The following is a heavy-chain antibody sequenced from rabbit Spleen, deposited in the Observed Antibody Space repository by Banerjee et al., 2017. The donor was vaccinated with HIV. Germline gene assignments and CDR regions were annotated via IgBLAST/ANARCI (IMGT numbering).Heavy chain of an antibody. V-gene: IGHV1S40*01. J-gene: IGHJ6*01. CDR2: IYAGSSGST. CDR1: GFSFSSSYY. Sequence: QSLEESGGDLVKPGASLTLTCTASGFSFSSSYYICRVRQAPGKGLEWIACIYAGSSGSTYFANWARGRFTISNASSTTVTLQMTSLTAADTATYFCARDSGTSFSSYGMDLWGQGTLVTVS. CDR3: ARDSGTSFSSYGMDL. D-gene: IGHD8-1*01.